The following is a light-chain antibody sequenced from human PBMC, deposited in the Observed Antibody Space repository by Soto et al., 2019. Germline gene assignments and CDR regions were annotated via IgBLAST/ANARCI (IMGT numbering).Light chain of an antibody. Sequence: DLQITQSPSALSASVGDRVTITSHPSQAIKHYLNWFQKKPGKGPNLLIYDASTLATGVPSRFSGSGSGTHFTLTISSLQHEDTAVYFCQHYDNFPFTFGGGTKLDI. J-gene: IGKJ4*01. V-gene: IGKV1-33*01. CDR2: DAS. CDR1: QAIKHY. CDR3: QHYDNFPFT.